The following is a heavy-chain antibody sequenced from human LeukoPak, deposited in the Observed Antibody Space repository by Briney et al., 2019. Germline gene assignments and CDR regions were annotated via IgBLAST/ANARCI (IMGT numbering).Heavy chain of an antibody. V-gene: IGHV3-72*01. D-gene: IGHD2-2*01. CDR3: ARSRGFCGTTSCYHLDY. CDR2: IRNKANSYTT. J-gene: IGHJ4*02. CDR1: GFTFSDHY. Sequence: GGSLRFSCVASGFTFSDHYMDWVRQAPGRGLEWIGRIRNKANSYTTEYAASVKGRFTISRDDSKNSLYLQMNSLKTEDTALYYCARSRGFCGTTSCYHLDYWGQGTLVTVSS.